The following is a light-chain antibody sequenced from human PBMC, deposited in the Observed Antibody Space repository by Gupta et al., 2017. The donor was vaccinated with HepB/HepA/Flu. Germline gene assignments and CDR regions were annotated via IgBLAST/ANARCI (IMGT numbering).Light chain of an antibody. Sequence: EIVLTQSPATLSLSPGERATLSCRASQTVSNSLAWYKQKPGQAPRLLIYDASNRDTGIPARFSGSGYGKDFTLTISIRELEDFAVYYCQRTSNWPPWTFGQGTKVEIK. CDR1: QTVSNS. CDR2: DAS. J-gene: IGKJ1*01. CDR3: QRTSNWPPWT. V-gene: IGKV3-11*01.